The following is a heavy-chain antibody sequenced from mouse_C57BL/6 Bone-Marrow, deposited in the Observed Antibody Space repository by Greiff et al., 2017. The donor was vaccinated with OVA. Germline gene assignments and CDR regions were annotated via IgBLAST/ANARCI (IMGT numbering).Heavy chain of an antibody. D-gene: IGHD1-1*01. J-gene: IGHJ2*01. Sequence: QVQLQQPGAELVKPGASVKLSCKASGYTFTSYWMQWVNQRPGQGLEWIGEIDPSDSYTNYNQKFKGKSTLTVDKSSSTAYMQLSSLTSEDSAVYYCARGLYDYGSSDHGGQGTTLTVSA. CDR2: IDPSDSYT. CDR1: GYTFTSYW. CDR3: ARGLYDYGSSDH. V-gene: IGHV1-50*01.